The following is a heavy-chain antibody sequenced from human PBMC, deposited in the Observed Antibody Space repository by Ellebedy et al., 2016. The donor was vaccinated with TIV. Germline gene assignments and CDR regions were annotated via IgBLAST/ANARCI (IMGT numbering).Heavy chain of an antibody. J-gene: IGHJ4*02. CDR1: GYTFTSYG. Sequence: ASVKVSCKASGYTFTSYGISWVRQAPGQGLEWMGWISAYNGNTNYAQKLQGRVTMTTDTSTSTAYMELRSLRSEDTAVYYCARDFYPLQTWYYFDYWGQGTLVTVSS. D-gene: IGHD2-8*02. CDR3: ARDFYPLQTWYYFDY. V-gene: IGHV1-18*01. CDR2: ISAYNGNT.